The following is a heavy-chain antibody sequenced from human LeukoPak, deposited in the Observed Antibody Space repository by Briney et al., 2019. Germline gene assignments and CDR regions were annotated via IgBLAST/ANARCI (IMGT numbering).Heavy chain of an antibody. Sequence: SETLSLTCTVSGGSISSYYWSWIRQPPGKGLEWIGYIYYSGSTNYNPSLKSRATISVDTSKNQFSLKLSSVTAADTAVYYCARQNTAMVIGYDYWGQGTLVTVSS. D-gene: IGHD5-18*01. CDR1: GGSISSYY. V-gene: IGHV4-59*08. CDR3: ARQNTAMVIGYDY. CDR2: IYYSGST. J-gene: IGHJ4*02.